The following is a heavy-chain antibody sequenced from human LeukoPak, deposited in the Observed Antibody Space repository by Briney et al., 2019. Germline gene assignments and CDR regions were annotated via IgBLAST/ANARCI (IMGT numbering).Heavy chain of an antibody. V-gene: IGHV5-10-1*01. Sequence: GESLRISCKGSGYNFSFYWITWVRQIPGKGLELLGRIDPSDSETNYNPSFQGHVTISADRSISTAYLQWSGLKASDTAMFYCARGGRQSCGSTGCNIDYWGQGTPVTVSS. D-gene: IGHD2-2*01. J-gene: IGHJ4*02. CDR2: IDPSDSET. CDR3: ARGGRQSCGSTGCNIDY. CDR1: GYNFSFYW.